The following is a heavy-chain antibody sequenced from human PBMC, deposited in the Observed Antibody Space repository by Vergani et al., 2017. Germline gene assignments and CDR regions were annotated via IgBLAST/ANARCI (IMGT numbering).Heavy chain of an antibody. CDR2: ISAYNGNT. Sequence: QVQLVQSGAEVKKPGASVKVSCKASGYTFTSYGISWVRQAPGQGLEWMGWISAYNGNTNYAQKLQGRVTMTTDTSTSTAYMELRSLRSDDTAVYYCARDPDIVVVPAAPYYYYYYGMDVWGQGTTVTFSS. CDR3: ARDPDIVVVPAAPYYYYYYGMDV. D-gene: IGHD2-2*01. V-gene: IGHV1-18*04. CDR1: GYTFTSYG. J-gene: IGHJ6*02.